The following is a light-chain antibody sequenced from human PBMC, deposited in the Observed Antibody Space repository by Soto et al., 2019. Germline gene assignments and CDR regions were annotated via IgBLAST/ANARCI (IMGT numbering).Light chain of an antibody. J-gene: IGLJ1*01. V-gene: IGLV2-8*01. Sequence: QSVLAEPPSVSGCTCQSVTVSCTGTSSDVGAHNFVSWHQQHPGKAPKLMVYEVSKRPSGVPDRFSGSKSGNTASLTVSGLQAEDEADYYCSSYAGSNNYVFGTGTKVTVL. CDR2: EVS. CDR3: SSYAGSNNYV. CDR1: SSDVGAHNF.